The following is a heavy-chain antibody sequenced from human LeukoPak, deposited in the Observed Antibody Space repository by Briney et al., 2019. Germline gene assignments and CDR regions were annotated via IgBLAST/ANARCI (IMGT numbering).Heavy chain of an antibody. D-gene: IGHD1-26*01. CDR3: ARDAQWELRAFDV. Sequence: GASVKVSCKASGYTFTSYGISWVRQAPGQGLEWMGGIIPIFDRPNYAQRFEGRVTITADKSTNTTYMEIRSLTSDDTAVYYCARDAQWELRAFDVWGRGTLVIVSS. CDR1: GYTFTSYG. V-gene: IGHV1-69*06. CDR2: IIPIFDRP. J-gene: IGHJ3*01.